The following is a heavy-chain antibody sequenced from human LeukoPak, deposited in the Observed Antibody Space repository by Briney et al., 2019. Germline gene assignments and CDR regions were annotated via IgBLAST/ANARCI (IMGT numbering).Heavy chain of an antibody. CDR3: ARDANYYDSSGSRGTFGY. CDR1: GFTFSSYA. V-gene: IGHV3-23*01. CDR2: ISGSGGST. J-gene: IGHJ4*02. Sequence: GGSLRLSCAASGFTFSSYAMSWVRQAPGKGLEWVSAISGSGGSTYYADSVKGRFTISRDNSKNTLYLQMNSLRAEDTAVYYCARDANYYDSSGSRGTFGYWGQGTLVTVSS. D-gene: IGHD3-22*01.